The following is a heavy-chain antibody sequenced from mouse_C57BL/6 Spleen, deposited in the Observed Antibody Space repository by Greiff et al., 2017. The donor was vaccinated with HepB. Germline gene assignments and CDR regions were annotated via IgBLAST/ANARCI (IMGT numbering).Heavy chain of an antibody. V-gene: IGHV1-4*01. CDR3: ARNDGYFDV. CDR2: INPSSGYT. CDR1: GYTFTSYT. J-gene: IGHJ1*03. Sequence: QVQLKESGAELARPGASVKMSCKASGYTFTSYTMHWVKQRPGQGLEWIGYINPSSGYTKYNQKFKDKATLTADKSSSTAYMQLSSLTSEDSAVYYCARNDGYFDVWGTGTTVTVSS. D-gene: IGHD2-3*01.